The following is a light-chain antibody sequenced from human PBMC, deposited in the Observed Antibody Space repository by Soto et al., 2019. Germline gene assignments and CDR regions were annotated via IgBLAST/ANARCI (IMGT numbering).Light chain of an antibody. Sequence: QSVLTQPASVSGSPGQSITISCTGTSSDVGGYNYVSWYQQHPDKAPKLMIYDVSNRPSGVSNRFSGSKSGNTASLTISGLQAEDEADYYCRSYRSSSTYVFGTGTKVTVL. CDR3: RSYRSSSTYV. V-gene: IGLV2-14*03. CDR1: SSDVGGYNY. J-gene: IGLJ1*01. CDR2: DVS.